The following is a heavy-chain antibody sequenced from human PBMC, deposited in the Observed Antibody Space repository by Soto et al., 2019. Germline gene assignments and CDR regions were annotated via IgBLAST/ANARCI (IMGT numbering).Heavy chain of an antibody. CDR2: ISHDGRNE. CDR1: GFTFSSFG. Sequence: QVRLVESGGGVVQPGRSLRLSCAASGFTFSSFGMHWARQAPGKGLEWVAFISHDGRNEFYSDFVKGRFSISRDNSNNTVFLQMNSLRLEDTAVYFCAKQGVYYDILTGFQKGDWFDPWGQGILVTVSS. D-gene: IGHD3-9*01. CDR3: AKQGVYYDILTGFQKGDWFDP. J-gene: IGHJ5*02. V-gene: IGHV3-30*18.